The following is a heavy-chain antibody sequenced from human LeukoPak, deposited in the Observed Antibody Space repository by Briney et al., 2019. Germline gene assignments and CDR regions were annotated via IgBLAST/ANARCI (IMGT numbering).Heavy chain of an antibody. CDR1: GGSISSSSYY. D-gene: IGHD3-22*01. CDR2: IYYSGST. J-gene: IGHJ4*02. V-gene: IGHV4-39*01. Sequence: SETLSLTCTVSGGSISSSSYYWGWIRQPPGKGLEWIGSIYYSGSTYCNPSLKSRVTISVDTSKNQFSLKLSSVTAADTAVYYCARQVTTYYYDSSGYTIFDYWGQGTLVTVSS. CDR3: ARQVTTYYYDSSGYTIFDY.